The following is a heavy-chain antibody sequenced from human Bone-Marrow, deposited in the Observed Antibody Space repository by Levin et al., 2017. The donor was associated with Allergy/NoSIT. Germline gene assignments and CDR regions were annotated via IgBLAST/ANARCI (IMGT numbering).Heavy chain of an antibody. D-gene: IGHD3-16*01. CDR1: GFDFSRYG. CDR2: ITSDGDNT. Sequence: GESLKISCSATGFDFSRYGMHWVRQAPGKGLGWLTLITSDGDNTYYLDSVKGRFTISRDNSRNTLYLDMNTLTEKDTAVYYCAKDARGRAFFGDLDFWGQGTTVIVSS. V-gene: IGHV3-30*18. J-gene: IGHJ3*01. CDR3: AKDARGRAFFGDLDF.